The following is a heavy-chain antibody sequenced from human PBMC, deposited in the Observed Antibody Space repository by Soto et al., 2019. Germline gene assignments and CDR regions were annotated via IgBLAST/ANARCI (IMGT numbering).Heavy chain of an antibody. CDR2: ISSSSSTI. D-gene: IGHD3-3*01. V-gene: IGHV3-48*02. Sequence: GLLILSCAPSGFNCSSYRMNRVRQAPGKGLEWVSYISSSSSTIYYAASVKCRFTISRDNAKNSLYLQMNSLRDEDTDVYYCERDFCRISRLLFDYWGQGTLVSDSS. CDR3: ERDFCRISRLLFDY. J-gene: IGHJ4*02. CDR1: GFNCSSYR.